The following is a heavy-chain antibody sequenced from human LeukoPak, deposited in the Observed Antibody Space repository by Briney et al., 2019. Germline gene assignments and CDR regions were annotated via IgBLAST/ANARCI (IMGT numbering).Heavy chain of an antibody. CDR3: ARDRGSDWPLYYGLDV. V-gene: IGHV3-23*01. CDR2: ISGAGGST. D-gene: IGHD3-9*01. CDR1: GFTFSNYA. J-gene: IGHJ6*02. Sequence: GGSLRLSCTASGFTFSNYAMSWVRQAPGKGLEWVSSISGAGGSTYYADSVKGRFTISRDNAKNSLYLQMSSLRAEDTAVYYCARDRGSDWPLYYGLDVWGQGTTVTVSS.